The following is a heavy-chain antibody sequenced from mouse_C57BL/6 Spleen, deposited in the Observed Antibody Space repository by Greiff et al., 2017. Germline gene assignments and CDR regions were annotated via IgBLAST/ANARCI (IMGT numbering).Heavy chain of an antibody. CDR2: ISTGGSYT. Sequence: EVKLVESGGDLVKPGGSLKLSCAASGFTFSSYGMSWVRQTPDKRLEWVATISTGGSYTYYPDSVKGRFTISRDTAKNTLDLQLSSLKSEDTAMYYCARRFITTVVARYFDVWGTGTTVTVSA. CDR3: ARRFITTVVARYFDV. D-gene: IGHD1-1*01. V-gene: IGHV5-6*02. CDR1: GFTFSSYG. J-gene: IGHJ1*03.